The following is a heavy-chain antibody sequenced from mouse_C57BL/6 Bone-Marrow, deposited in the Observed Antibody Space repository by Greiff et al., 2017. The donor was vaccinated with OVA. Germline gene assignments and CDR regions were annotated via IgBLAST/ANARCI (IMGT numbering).Heavy chain of an antibody. D-gene: IGHD3-1*01. V-gene: IGHV5-4*01. J-gene: IGHJ2*01. CDR3: ARDGPYFDY. CDR1: GFTFSSYA. Sequence: VQLKESGGGLVKPGGSLKLSCAASGFTFSSYAMSWVRQTPEKRLEWVATISDGGSYTYYPDNVKGRFTISRDNAKNNLYLQMSHLKSEDTAMYYCARDGPYFDYWGQGTTLTVSS. CDR2: ISDGGSYT.